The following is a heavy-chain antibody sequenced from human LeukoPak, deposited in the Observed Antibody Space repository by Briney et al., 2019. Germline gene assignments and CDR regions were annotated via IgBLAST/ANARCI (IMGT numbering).Heavy chain of an antibody. J-gene: IGHJ5*02. CDR2: ISGSGSST. Sequence: GGSLRLSCAASGFTFSNAWMSWVRQAPGKGLEWVSAISGSGSSTYYADSVKGRFTISRDNSKNTLYLQMNSLRAEDTAVYYCAKDLYCSSWYMGYIENWFDPWGQGTLVTVSS. CDR1: GFTFSNAW. V-gene: IGHV3-23*01. CDR3: AKDLYCSSWYMGYIENWFDP. D-gene: IGHD6-13*01.